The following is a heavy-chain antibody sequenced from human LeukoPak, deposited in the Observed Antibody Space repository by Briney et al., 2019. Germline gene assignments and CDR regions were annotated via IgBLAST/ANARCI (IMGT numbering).Heavy chain of an antibody. CDR3: ALLAVASDFDY. D-gene: IGHD6-19*01. V-gene: IGHV3-30*02. CDR1: GFTFTRSA. J-gene: IGHJ4*02. CDR2: IQYDGDNK. Sequence: GGSLRLSCVASGFTFTRSAMHWVRQAPGKGLEWVAFIQYDGDNKYYADSVKGRFSISRDNAKNSLYLQMNSLRVEDTGVYYCALLAVASDFDYWGQGALVTVSS.